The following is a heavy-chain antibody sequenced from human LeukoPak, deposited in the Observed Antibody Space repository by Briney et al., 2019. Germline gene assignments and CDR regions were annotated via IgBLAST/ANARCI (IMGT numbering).Heavy chain of an antibody. D-gene: IGHD3-3*01. J-gene: IGHJ4*02. CDR2: ISYTGTT. CDR3: ARDTSGYYGRYEH. CDR1: GASISNKF. V-gene: IGHV4-59*01. Sequence: PSETLSLTCDVSGASISNKFWSWLRHPPGKALEWIGYISYTGTTNYNPSLQSRVTISVDTSKNQLSLKLTSMTAADTAVYYCARDTSGYYGRYEHWGQGTLVTVSS.